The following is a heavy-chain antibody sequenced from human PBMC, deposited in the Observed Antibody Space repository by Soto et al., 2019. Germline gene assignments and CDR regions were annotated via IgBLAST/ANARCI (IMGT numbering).Heavy chain of an antibody. D-gene: IGHD3-10*01. CDR1: GGSIRSGGYY. J-gene: IGHJ4*02. V-gene: IGHV4-31*03. Sequence: QVQLQESGPGLVKPSQTLSLTCTVSGGSIRSGGYYWSWIRQHPGKGLECIGYIYYSGSTYYNPSLKSRVTISVDTSENQFSLNLSCVTAADTAVYYCARYGSGSYYPTTFDYWGQGTLVTVSS. CDR3: ARYGSGSYYPTTFDY. CDR2: IYYSGST.